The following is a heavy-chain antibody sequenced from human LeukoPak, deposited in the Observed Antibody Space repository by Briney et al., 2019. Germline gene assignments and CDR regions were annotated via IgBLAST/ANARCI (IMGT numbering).Heavy chain of an antibody. J-gene: IGHJ4*02. CDR3: AKGDWGRLGYCSD. CDR1: GFTFSSYA. D-gene: IGHD2-15*01. V-gene: IGHV3-23*01. CDR2: ISGSGGST. Sequence: PGGSLRLSCAASGFTFSSYAMSWVRQAPGKGLEWVSAISGSGGSTYHADSVKGRFTISRDNSKNTLYLQMNSLRAEDTAVYYCAKGDWGRLGYCSDWGQGTLVTVSS.